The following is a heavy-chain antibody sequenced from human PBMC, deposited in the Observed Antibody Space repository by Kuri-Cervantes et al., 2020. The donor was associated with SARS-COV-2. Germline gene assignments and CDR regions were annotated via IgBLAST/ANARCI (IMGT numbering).Heavy chain of an antibody. CDR1: GFTFSSYW. Sequence: GESLKISCAASGFTFSSYWMHWVRQAPGKGLVWVSRINSDGSSTSYADSVKGRFTISRDNAKNTLYLQMNSLRAEDTAVYYCAGEELEQSDYYYGMDVWGQGTTVTVSS. V-gene: IGHV3-74*01. CDR3: AGEELEQSDYYYGMDV. CDR2: INSDGSST. J-gene: IGHJ6*02. D-gene: IGHD1/OR15-1a*01.